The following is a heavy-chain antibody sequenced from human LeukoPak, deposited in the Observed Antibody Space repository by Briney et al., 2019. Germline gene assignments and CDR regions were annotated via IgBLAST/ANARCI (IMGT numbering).Heavy chain of an antibody. CDR2: IYTSGST. CDR1: GGSISSYY. V-gene: IGHV4-4*09. D-gene: IGHD2-2*01. J-gene: IGHJ5*02. Sequence: PSETLSLTCTVSGGSISSYYWSWIRQPPGKGLEWIGYIYTSGSTNYNPSLKSRVTISVDTSKNQFSLKLSSVTAADTAVYYCARGGSIVVVPAAIIDVPWFDPWGQGTLATVSS. CDR3: ARGGSIVVVPAAIIDVPWFDP.